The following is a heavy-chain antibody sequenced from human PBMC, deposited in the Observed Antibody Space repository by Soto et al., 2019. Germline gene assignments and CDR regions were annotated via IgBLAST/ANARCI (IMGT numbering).Heavy chain of an antibody. Sequence: LPETLSLTCTVSGGSMIAYYWNWMRQPPGKGLQWIGYTYYSGSTTYNPSLKSRVTISVDSSKNQFSLKLDSVTPADTAVYYCARVRGTAGKRYFDYWGPGTLVTVSS. D-gene: IGHD6-13*01. J-gene: IGHJ4*02. V-gene: IGHV4-59*01. CDR1: GGSMIAYY. CDR3: ARVRGTAGKRYFDY. CDR2: TYYSGST.